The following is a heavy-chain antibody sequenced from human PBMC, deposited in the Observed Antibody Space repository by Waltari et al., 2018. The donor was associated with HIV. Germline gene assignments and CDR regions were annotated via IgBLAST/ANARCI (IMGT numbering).Heavy chain of an antibody. CDR2: IYYSGST. V-gene: IGHV4-39*01. Sequence: QLQLQESGPGLVKPSETMYLTCTVPGGSISSSYYYWGWIRQPPGKGLEWIGSIYYSGSTYYNPSLKSRVTTSVDTSKNQFSLKLSSVTAADTAVYYCARHSSVTKIHFDYWGQGTLVTVSS. CDR1: GGSISSSYYY. CDR3: ARHSSVTKIHFDY. D-gene: IGHD4-4*01. J-gene: IGHJ4*02.